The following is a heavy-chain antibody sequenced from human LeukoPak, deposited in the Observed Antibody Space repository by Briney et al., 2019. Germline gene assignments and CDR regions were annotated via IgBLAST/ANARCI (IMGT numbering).Heavy chain of an antibody. Sequence: GGSLRLSCAASGFTFSNYAMHWVRQAPGEGLEWVAVILYDGETKYYADSVKGRFTISRDNPQNTLYLQMNSLRAEDAAVYYCAKAPLSRCTGAICYALDYWGQGTLVTVSS. CDR3: AKAPLSRCTGAICYALDY. J-gene: IGHJ4*02. D-gene: IGHD2-15*01. CDR2: ILYDGETK. V-gene: IGHV3-30*04. CDR1: GFTFSNYA.